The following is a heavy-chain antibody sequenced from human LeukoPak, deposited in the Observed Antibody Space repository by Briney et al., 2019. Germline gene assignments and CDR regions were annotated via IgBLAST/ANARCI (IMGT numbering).Heavy chain of an antibody. CDR3: ARAPGYYDFWSGCFDY. CDR2: ISSSSSTI. CDR1: GFSFSTYA. V-gene: IGHV3-48*01. J-gene: IGHJ4*02. D-gene: IGHD3-3*01. Sequence: GGSLRLSCAASGFSFSTYALNWVRQAPGKGLEWVSYISSSSSTIYYADSVKGRFTISRDSSKNTLYLQVNSLRAEDTALYYCARAPGYYDFWSGCFDYWGQGTLVTVSS.